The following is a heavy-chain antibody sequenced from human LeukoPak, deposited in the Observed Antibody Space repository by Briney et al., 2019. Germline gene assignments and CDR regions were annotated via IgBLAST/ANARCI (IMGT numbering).Heavy chain of an antibody. Sequence: SETLSLTCAVYGGSFSDYYWSWIRQPPGKGLEWIGEVNHSGGTNYNPSLKSRVTISVDTSKNQFSLKLSSVTAADTAVYYCARDLYYGSGTYDYWGQGTLVTVSS. D-gene: IGHD3-10*01. J-gene: IGHJ4*02. CDR1: GGSFSDYY. V-gene: IGHV4-34*01. CDR3: ARDLYYGSGTYDY. CDR2: VNHSGGT.